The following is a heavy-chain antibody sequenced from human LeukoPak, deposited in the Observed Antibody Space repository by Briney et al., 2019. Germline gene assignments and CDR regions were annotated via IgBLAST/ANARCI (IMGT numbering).Heavy chain of an antibody. J-gene: IGHJ6*02. CDR1: GYIFTDYY. V-gene: IGHV1-2*02. CDR2: IHSNSGGT. Sequence: GASVKVSCKASGYIFTDYYINWVRQAPGQGFEWMAWIHSNSGGTSFAQRFQGRVTMTRDTSINTAYMDLSSLRSDDTAVYYCARVKVGARDSGMDVWGQGTTVTVSS. D-gene: IGHD1-26*01. CDR3: ARVKVGARDSGMDV.